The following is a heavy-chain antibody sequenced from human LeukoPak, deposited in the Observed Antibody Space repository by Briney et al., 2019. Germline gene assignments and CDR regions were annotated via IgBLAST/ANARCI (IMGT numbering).Heavy chain of an antibody. CDR1: GYAIISGGFS. V-gene: IGHV4-30-2*01. CDR2: IYDRGPA. Sequence: PSQTLSLTCTVSGYAIISGGFSWNWIRQPPGKGLEWIGCIYDRGPAHYNPSLKSRFTISVDRPKNQFFLNVTSLTAADTAVYYCARSRQASGLFSSWGQGTLVVVSS. CDR3: ARSRQASGLFSS. J-gene: IGHJ5*02. D-gene: IGHD3-10*01.